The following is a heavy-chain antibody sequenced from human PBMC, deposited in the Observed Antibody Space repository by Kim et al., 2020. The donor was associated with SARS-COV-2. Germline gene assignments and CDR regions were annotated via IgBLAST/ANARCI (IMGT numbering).Heavy chain of an antibody. CDR1: GYTFTGYY. J-gene: IGHJ6*02. Sequence: ASVKVSCKASGYTFTGYYMHWVRQAPGQGLEWMGWINPNSGGTNYVQKFQGRVTMTRDTSISTAYMELSRLRSDDTAVYYCARDLTAVAGDYYYYGMDVWGQGTRVTVSS. V-gene: IGHV1-2*02. CDR2: INPNSGGT. CDR3: ARDLTAVAGDYYYYGMDV. D-gene: IGHD6-19*01.